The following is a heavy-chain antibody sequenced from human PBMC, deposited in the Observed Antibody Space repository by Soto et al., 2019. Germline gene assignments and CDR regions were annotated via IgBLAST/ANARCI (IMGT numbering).Heavy chain of an antibody. CDR1: GYTFTSYA. Sequence: ASVKVSCKASGYTFTSYAMHWVRQAPGQGLEWMGWISAYNGNTNYAQKLQGRVTMTTDTSTSTAYMELRSLRSDDTAVYYCARAEYYDSSGYYYGAFDIWGQGTMVTVSS. CDR2: ISAYNGNT. CDR3: ARAEYYDSSGYYYGAFDI. V-gene: IGHV1-18*01. D-gene: IGHD3-22*01. J-gene: IGHJ3*02.